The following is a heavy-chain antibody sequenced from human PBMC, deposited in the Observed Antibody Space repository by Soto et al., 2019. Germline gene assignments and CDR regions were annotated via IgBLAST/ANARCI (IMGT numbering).Heavy chain of an antibody. V-gene: IGHV3-23*01. CDR2: ISGGGDGT. D-gene: IGHD2-8*01. CDR3: AKKGLGSLATYCTTGDCHYAFDV. Sequence: EVQLLESGGGLVRPGGSLRLSCAASGFTFYNYAMNWVRQAPGKGLEWVSTISGGGDGTYYADSVTGRFTISRDNSRNTVYLQMNSQRAEDTAVYYCAKKGLGSLATYCTTGDCHYAFDVWGQGTLVTVSS. J-gene: IGHJ3*01. CDR1: GFTFYNYA.